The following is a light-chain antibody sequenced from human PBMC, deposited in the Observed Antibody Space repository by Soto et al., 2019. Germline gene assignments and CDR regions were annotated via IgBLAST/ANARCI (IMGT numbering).Light chain of an antibody. CDR2: DAS. CDR1: QSVSSY. CDR3: QQRSNWPR. V-gene: IGKV3-11*01. Sequence: EIVLTQSPATLSLSPGERATLSCRASQSVSSYLAWYQQKPGQAPRLLIYDASNRATGIPARFSGSGSGTDFTLTISSLEPADFAVYYCQQRSNWPRFGGGTKVEIK. J-gene: IGKJ4*01.